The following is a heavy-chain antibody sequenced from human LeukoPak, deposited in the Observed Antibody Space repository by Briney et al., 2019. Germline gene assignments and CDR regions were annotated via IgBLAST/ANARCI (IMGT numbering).Heavy chain of an antibody. V-gene: IGHV3-7*04. D-gene: IGHD5-18*01. CDR3: AGGDGYIVKK. CDR2: IKQDGSAK. Sequence: PGGSLRLSCAASGFTFSTYWMNWVRQAPGKGLEWVANIKQDGSAKNYVDSVKGRFTISRDNAKNSLYLEMNSVTVEDTAMYYCAGGDGYIVKKWGQGTLVTVSS. CDR1: GFTFSTYW. J-gene: IGHJ4*02.